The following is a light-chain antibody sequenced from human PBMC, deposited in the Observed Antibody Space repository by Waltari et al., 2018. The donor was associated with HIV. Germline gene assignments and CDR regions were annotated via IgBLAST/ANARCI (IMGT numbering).Light chain of an antibody. CDR2: KET. J-gene: IGLJ2*01. V-gene: IGLV3-25*03. Sequence: SSGLTQPPSVSVSPGQTAKITCSGDGLSKQYVLWYQQKTGQAPVLVIYKETERPSNIPERFSGATSGTTVTLTISGVQAEDEADYFCHSEDNTGAAFFGGGTRLTVL. CDR3: HSEDNTGAAF. CDR1: GLSKQY.